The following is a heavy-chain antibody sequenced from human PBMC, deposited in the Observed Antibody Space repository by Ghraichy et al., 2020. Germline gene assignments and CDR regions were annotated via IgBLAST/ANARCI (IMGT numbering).Heavy chain of an antibody. D-gene: IGHD5-18*01. CDR3: ARDEVDTVGGYYFDY. Sequence: LSLTCAASGFTFSSYSMNWVRQAPGKGLEWVSSISSSSSYIYYADSVKGRFTISRDNAKNSLYLQMNSLRAEDTAVYYCARDEVDTVGGYYFDYWGQGTLVTVSS. CDR1: GFTFSSYS. V-gene: IGHV3-21*01. CDR2: ISSSSSYI. J-gene: IGHJ4*02.